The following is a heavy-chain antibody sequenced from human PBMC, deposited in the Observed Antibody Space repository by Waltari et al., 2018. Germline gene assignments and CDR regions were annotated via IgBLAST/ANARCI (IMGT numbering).Heavy chain of an antibody. Sequence: QAHLVQSGAEVKKPGASVKVSCKTSGYSFIGYYIHWVRQAPGQGLEWMGRIKPTTGTTRYARKFQKRISVTTDASIDTAYMELTSLTSDDTAVYYCTRGFQLIPEIWFDSWGQGSLVTVSS. V-gene: IGHV1-2*02. CDR3: TRGFQLIPEIWFDS. CDR2: IKPTTGTT. CDR1: GYSFIGYY. D-gene: IGHD1-1*01. J-gene: IGHJ5*01.